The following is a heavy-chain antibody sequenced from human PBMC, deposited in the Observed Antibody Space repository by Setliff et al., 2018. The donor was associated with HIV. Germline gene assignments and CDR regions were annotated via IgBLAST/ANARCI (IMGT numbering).Heavy chain of an antibody. CDR3: ARQRAGEIEELPGALPLRGVFDL. CDR1: GDSLNSDAFS. V-gene: IGHV4-30-2*01. J-gene: IGHJ3*01. Sequence: SETLSLTCAMSGDSLNSDAFSWSWIRLPPGEGLEWIGYMKEGGRTYYNPSLRSRFTITSDKSKNQLSLKLNSVTDADTAGYDCARQRAGEIEELPGALPLRGVFDLWGQGTMVTVSS. CDR2: MKEGGRT. D-gene: IGHD1-7*01.